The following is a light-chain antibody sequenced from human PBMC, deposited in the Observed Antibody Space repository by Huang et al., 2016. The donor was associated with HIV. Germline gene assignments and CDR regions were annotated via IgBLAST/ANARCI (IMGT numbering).Light chain of an antibody. CDR1: RHIYSY. CDR2: DAA. Sequence: DIQMTQSPSSLSASIGDRVTITCRESRHIYSYLNWYQHRPGKAPKLRIYDAANLEVGVPSRFSGSGSGRNFTLIISSLQPEDFATYYCQQYDSLPRTFGPGTKV. V-gene: IGKV1-33*01. J-gene: IGKJ3*01. CDR3: QQYDSLPRT.